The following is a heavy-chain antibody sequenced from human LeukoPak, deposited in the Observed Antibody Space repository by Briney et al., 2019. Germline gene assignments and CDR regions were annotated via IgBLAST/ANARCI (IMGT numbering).Heavy chain of an antibody. CDR1: GYTFTNYR. CDR3: ARGPGDYYGSGSYYNS. J-gene: IGHJ5*02. Sequence: ASVKVSCKASGYTFTNYRITWVRQAPGQGLEWMGWISAYNGNTNYAQKLQGRVTMTTDTSTSTAHMELSSLRSEDTAVYYCARGPGDYYGSGSYYNSWGQGTLVTVSS. V-gene: IGHV1-18*01. CDR2: ISAYNGNT. D-gene: IGHD3-10*01.